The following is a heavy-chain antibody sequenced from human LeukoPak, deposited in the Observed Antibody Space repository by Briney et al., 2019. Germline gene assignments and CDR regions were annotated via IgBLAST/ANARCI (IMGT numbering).Heavy chain of an antibody. V-gene: IGHV3-20*04. Sequence: GGSLRLSCAASGFIFDDYGMTWVRQAPGKGLEWVSGINWNGASTDYADSVKGRFTISRDNAKNSLYLQMSSLRGEDTALYYCARGPLFGYFDYWGQGAPVTVSS. J-gene: IGHJ4*02. D-gene: IGHD3-10*01. CDR1: GFIFDDYG. CDR2: INWNGAST. CDR3: ARGPLFGYFDY.